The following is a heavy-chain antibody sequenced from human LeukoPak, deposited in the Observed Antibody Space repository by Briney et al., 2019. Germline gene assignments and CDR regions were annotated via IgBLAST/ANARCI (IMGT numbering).Heavy chain of an antibody. J-gene: IGHJ4*02. V-gene: IGHV4-34*01. D-gene: IGHD3-10*01. CDR3: SRLYGSGN. CDR2: INRSGST. CDR1: GGSLSGYY. Sequence: SETLSLTCAVYGGSLSGYYWSWIRQPPGPGLDWFGEINRSGSTNYNPSLKSRVSISVDTSKNEFSLKLSSVTAADTAVYYCSRLYGSGNWGQGTLVTVSS.